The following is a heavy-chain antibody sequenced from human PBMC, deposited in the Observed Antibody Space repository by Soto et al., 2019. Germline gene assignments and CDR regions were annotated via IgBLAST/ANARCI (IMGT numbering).Heavy chain of an antibody. CDR1: GASISSYY. J-gene: IGHJ6*02. CDR3: ARDLWGYCGTDCYPLDV. Sequence: SETLSLTCTVSGASISSYYWSWIRQPPGKGLEWIGYLYNTGSTIYNPSLESRVTISVDTSKNQFSLNLNSVTAADTAVYYCARDLWGYCGTDCYPLDVWGPGTTVTVS. CDR2: LYNTGST. V-gene: IGHV4-59*01. D-gene: IGHD2-21*02.